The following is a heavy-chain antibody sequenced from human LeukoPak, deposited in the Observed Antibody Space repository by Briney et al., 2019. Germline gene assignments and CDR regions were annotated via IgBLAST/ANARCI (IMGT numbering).Heavy chain of an antibody. CDR2: INPSGGST. Sequence: ASVTVSCTASGYTFTSCYMHWVRQAPGQGLEWMGIINPSGGSTSYAQKFQGRVTMTRDTSTSTVYMELSSLRSEDTAVYYCARDLNFLDYWGQGTLVTVSS. J-gene: IGHJ4*02. CDR1: GYTFTSCY. V-gene: IGHV1-46*01. CDR3: ARDLNFLDY.